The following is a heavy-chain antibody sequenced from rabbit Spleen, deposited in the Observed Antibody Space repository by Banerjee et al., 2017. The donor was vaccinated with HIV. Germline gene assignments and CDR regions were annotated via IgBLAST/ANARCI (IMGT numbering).Heavy chain of an antibody. CDR2: IDPIFGRR. CDR3: ARDPVIAGSAYYDL. Sequence: QEQLVESGGGLVQPGGSLKLSCKASGFDFSNYGVSWVRQAPGKGLEWIGYIDPIFGRRYYASWVNGRFSISRENTQNTVSLQVNSLTAADTATYFCARDPVIAGSAYYDLWGQGTLVTVS. CDR1: GFDFSNYG. V-gene: IGHV1S47*01. J-gene: IGHJ3*01. D-gene: IGHD8-1*01.